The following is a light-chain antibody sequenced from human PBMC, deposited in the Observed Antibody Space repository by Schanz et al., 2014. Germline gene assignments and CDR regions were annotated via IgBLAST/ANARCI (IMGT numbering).Light chain of an antibody. J-gene: IGLJ2*01. CDR2: DVS. Sequence: QSALTQPASVSGSPGQSINISCTGTSSDVGGYDYVSWYQQHPGKAPKLMIYDVSNRPSGVSNRFSGSKSGNTASLTISGLQAEDEANYYCCLYAGSYVLFGGGTKLPVL. V-gene: IGLV2-14*01. CDR1: SSDVGGYDY. CDR3: CLYAGSYVL.